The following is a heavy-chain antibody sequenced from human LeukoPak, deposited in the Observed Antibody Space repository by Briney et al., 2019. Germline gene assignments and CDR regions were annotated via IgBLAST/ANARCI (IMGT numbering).Heavy chain of an antibody. CDR1: GFTFDDYA. CDR2: ISWNSGSI. CDR3: AKDLQQYYYDSSGYDY. J-gene: IGHJ4*02. V-gene: IGHV3-9*01. D-gene: IGHD3-22*01. Sequence: GGSLRLSCAASGFTFDDYAMHWVRQAPGKGLEWVSGISWNSGSIGYADSVKGRFTISRDNAKNSLYLQMNSLRAEDTALYYCAKDLQQYYYDSSGYDYWGQGTLVTVSS.